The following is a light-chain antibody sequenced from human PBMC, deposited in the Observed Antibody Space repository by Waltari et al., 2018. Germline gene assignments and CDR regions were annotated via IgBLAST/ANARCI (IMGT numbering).Light chain of an antibody. Sequence: DIVMTQSPDSLAVSRGERATINCKSSQSLLYTSNNKNYLAWYQQKPGQPPKLLIYWASTRESGVPDRFSGSGSGTDFTLTISSLQAEDVAVYYCHHYYSTPRTFGQGTKVEIK. J-gene: IGKJ1*01. CDR3: HHYYSTPRT. CDR2: WAS. CDR1: QSLLYTSNNKNY. V-gene: IGKV4-1*01.